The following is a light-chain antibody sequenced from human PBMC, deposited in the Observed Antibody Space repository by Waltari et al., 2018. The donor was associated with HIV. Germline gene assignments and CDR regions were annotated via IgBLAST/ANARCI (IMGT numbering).Light chain of an antibody. CDR2: SAS. Sequence: DIQMTQPTSSLSASVGDRVTITCRASQSISNNLNWYQQKLGKAPKLLIYSASILESGVPARFSGSGSGTDFTLTISSLQPEDFATYYCQESFSFGPGTKVDIK. CDR1: QSISNN. J-gene: IGKJ3*01. CDR3: QESFS. V-gene: IGKV1-39*01.